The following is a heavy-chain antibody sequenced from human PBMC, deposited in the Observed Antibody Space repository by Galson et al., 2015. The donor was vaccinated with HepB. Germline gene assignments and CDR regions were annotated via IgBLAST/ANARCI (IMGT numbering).Heavy chain of an antibody. D-gene: IGHD2-21*02. J-gene: IGHJ4*02. V-gene: IGHV3-23*01. CDR3: AKVGGVVTAIYPFDY. CDR2: ISGSGGST. Sequence: SLRPSCAASGFTFSSYAMSWVRQAPGKGLEWVSAISGSGGSTYYADSVKGRFTISRDNSKNTLYLQMNSLRAEDTAVYYCAKVGGVVTAIYPFDYWGQGTLVTVSS. CDR1: GFTFSSYA.